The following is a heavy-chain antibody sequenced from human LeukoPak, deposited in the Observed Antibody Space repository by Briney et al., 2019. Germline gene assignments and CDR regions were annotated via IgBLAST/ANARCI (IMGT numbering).Heavy chain of an antibody. Sequence: GGSLRLSCAASGFTFSSYWMHWVRQAPGKGLVWVSRINSDGSSTSYADSVRGRFTISRDNAKNTLYLQMNSLRAEDTAVYYCAGYCSSTSCISYNYWGQGTLVTVSS. CDR2: INSDGSST. D-gene: IGHD2-2*01. V-gene: IGHV3-74*01. CDR3: AGYCSSTSCISYNY. J-gene: IGHJ4*02. CDR1: GFTFSSYW.